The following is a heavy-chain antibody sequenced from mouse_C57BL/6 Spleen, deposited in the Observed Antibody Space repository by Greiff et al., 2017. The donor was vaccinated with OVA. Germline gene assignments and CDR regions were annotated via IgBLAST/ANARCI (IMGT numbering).Heavy chain of an antibody. Sequence: QVQLQQSGAELVRPGTSVKVSCKASGYAFTNYLIEWVKQRPGQGLEWIGVINPGSGGTNYNEKFKGKATLTADKSSSTAYMQLSSLTSEDSAVYICARSGWLPTMDYWGQGTSVTVSS. CDR2: INPGSGGT. D-gene: IGHD2-2*01. V-gene: IGHV1-54*01. CDR1: GYAFTNYL. CDR3: ARSGWLPTMDY. J-gene: IGHJ4*01.